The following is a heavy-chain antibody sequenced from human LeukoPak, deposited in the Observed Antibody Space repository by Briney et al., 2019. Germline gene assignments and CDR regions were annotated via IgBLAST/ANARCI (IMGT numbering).Heavy chain of an antibody. J-gene: IGHJ4*02. CDR3: ARVRKALYYYDSSGYYYFDY. Sequence: PSQTLSLTCAVSGGSISSGGYSCNWVRQHPGKGLEWIGYVYYSGSTYYNPSLKSRVTISVDTSKNQFSLKLSSVTAANTAVYYCARVRKALYYYDSSGYYYFDYWGQGTLVTVSS. CDR2: VYYSGST. D-gene: IGHD3-22*01. V-gene: IGHV4-31*11. CDR1: GGSISSGGYS.